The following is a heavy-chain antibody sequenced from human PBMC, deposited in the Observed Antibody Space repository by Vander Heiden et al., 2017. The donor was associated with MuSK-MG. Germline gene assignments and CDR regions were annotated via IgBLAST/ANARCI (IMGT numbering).Heavy chain of an antibody. V-gene: IGHV3-23*01. CDR3: AKTTVNYFQH. CDR2: ISGRGGST. Sequence: EVQLLESGGGLVQPGGSLRLSCAASGFTFSSYAMSWVRQAPGKGLEWVSAISGRGGSTYYADSVKGRFTISRDNSKNTLYLKMKSLRAEDTAVYYCAKTTVNYFQHWGQGTLVTVSS. J-gene: IGHJ1*01. D-gene: IGHD4-17*01. CDR1: GFTFSSYA.